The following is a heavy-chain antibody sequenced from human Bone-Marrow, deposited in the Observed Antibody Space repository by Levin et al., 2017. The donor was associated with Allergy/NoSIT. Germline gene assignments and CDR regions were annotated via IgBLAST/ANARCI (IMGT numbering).Heavy chain of an antibody. CDR2: IYPGDSDT. V-gene: IGHV5-51*01. D-gene: IGHD3-22*01. CDR1: GYTFTSNW. J-gene: IGHJ4*02. CDR3: ARLGSSGYQY. Sequence: KVSCKGSGYTFTSNWIAWVRQMPGKGLEWMGIIYPGDSDTTYSPSFQGQVTISADKSISTAYLQWSSLKASDSGVYYCARLGSSGYQYWGQGTLVTVSS.